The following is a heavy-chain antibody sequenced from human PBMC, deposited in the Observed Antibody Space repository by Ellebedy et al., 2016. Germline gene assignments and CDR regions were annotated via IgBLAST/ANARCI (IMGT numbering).Heavy chain of an antibody. CDR1: GGSISSYY. D-gene: IGHD2-2*01. J-gene: IGHJ6*02. CDR3: ARLDGYCSSTSCSAYGMDV. V-gene: IGHV4-59*01. CDR2: IYYSGST. Sequence: SETLSLXXTVSGGSISSYYWSWIRQPPGKGLEWIGYIYYSGSTNYNPSLKSRVTISVDTSKNQFSLKLSSVTAADTAVYYCARLDGYCSSTSCSAYGMDVWGQGTTVTVSS.